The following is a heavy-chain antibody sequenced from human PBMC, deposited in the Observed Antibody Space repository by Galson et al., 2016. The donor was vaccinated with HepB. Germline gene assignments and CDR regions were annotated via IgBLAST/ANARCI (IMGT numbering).Heavy chain of an antibody. V-gene: IGHV3-21*03. Sequence: SLRPSCAAAGCTFSSYSMNCGRQAPGNGLEWVSSINSSSSDVYYADSLNGRFTIPRDNAKNSLYVQMNSQRAWDTAVYYCARDGLRGRWRLGGMDVWGQGTTVTVSS. CDR3: ARDGLRGRWRLGGMDV. J-gene: IGHJ6*02. CDR2: INSSSSDV. CDR1: GCTFSSYS. D-gene: IGHD3/OR15-3a*01.